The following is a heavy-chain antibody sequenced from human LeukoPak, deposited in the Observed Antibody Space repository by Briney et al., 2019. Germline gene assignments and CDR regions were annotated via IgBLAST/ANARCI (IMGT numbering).Heavy chain of an antibody. CDR1: SGSISSSYY. J-gene: IGHJ2*01. CDR3: ARPYYDFWSGSRYWYFQL. CDR2: IYYSGST. V-gene: IGHV4-59*08. Sequence: PSETLSLTCTVSSGSISSSYYWSWIRQPPGKGLEWIGYIYYSGSTNYNPSLKSRVTISVDTSKNQFSLKLSSVPAADTAVYYCARPYYDFWSGSRYWYFQLWGRGTLVTVSS. D-gene: IGHD3-3*01.